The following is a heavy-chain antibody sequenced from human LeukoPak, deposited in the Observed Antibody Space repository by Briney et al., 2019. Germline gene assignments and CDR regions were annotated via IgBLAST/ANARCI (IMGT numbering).Heavy chain of an antibody. CDR1: GGSISSYY. V-gene: IGHV4-59*01. J-gene: IGHJ5*02. CDR2: IYYSGST. Sequence: SETLSLTCTVSGGSISSYYWSWIRQPAGKGLEWIGYIYYSGSTNYNPSLKSRVTISVDTSKNQFSLKLSSVTAVDTAVYYCARVVVGATNWFDPWGQGTLVTVSS. D-gene: IGHD1-26*01. CDR3: ARVVVGATNWFDP.